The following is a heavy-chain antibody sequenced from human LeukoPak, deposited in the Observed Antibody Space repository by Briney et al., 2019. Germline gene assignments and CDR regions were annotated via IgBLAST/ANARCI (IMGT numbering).Heavy chain of an antibody. CDR2: IYRSGST. J-gene: IGHJ4*02. V-gene: IGHV4-38-2*01. Sequence: PSQTLSLTCAVSGYSISSDNYWVWIRQPPGQGLEWTGVIYRSGSTYYNPALKSRATTTVDSSNNQSPLKLSSATGADTAVYYCARGPRDSGSSNYMRRFDYWGQGTLVTVSS. CDR1: GYSISSDNY. D-gene: IGHD3-22*01. CDR3: ARGPRDSGSSNYMRRFDY.